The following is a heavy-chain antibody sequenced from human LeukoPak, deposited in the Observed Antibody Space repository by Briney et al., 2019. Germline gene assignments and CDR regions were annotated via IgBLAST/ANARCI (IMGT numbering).Heavy chain of an antibody. CDR1: GGSISGSY. CDR2: IFYSGST. J-gene: IGHJ6*02. CDR3: ARTKVTNYGMDV. D-gene: IGHD4-17*01. V-gene: IGHV4-59*01. Sequence: SETLSLTCTVSGGSISGSYGSWIRQPPGKGLEWIGYIFYSGSTNYNPSLKSRVTISVDTSKNQFSLKLSSVTAADTAVYYCARTKVTNYGMDVWGQGTTVTVSS.